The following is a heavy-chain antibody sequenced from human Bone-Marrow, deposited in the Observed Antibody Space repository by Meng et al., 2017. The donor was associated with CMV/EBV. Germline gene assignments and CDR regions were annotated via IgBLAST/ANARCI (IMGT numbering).Heavy chain of an antibody. Sequence: GESLKISCAASGFTFSSYGMHWVRQAPGKGLEWVAFIRYDGTKIYNEDSVKGRFTISRDNSKNTLYLQMNRLRGEDTAVYYCTKDKAAAGQYYFGNWGRGTPVTVSS. V-gene: IGHV3-30*02. D-gene: IGHD6-13*01. CDR3: TKDKAAAGQYYFGN. CDR1: GFTFSSYG. CDR2: IRYDGTKI. J-gene: IGHJ4*02.